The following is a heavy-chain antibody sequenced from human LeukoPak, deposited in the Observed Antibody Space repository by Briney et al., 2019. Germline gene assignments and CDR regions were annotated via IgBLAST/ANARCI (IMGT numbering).Heavy chain of an antibody. Sequence: ASVKVSCKASGYTFTSYAMHWVRQAPGQRLEWMGWINAGNGNTKYSQKFQGRVTITRDTSASTAYMELSSLRSEDTAVYYCARVGWKMADKYYFDYWGQGTLVTVSS. J-gene: IGHJ4*02. CDR2: INAGNGNT. CDR3: ARVGWKMADKYYFDY. V-gene: IGHV1-3*01. CDR1: GYTFTSYA. D-gene: IGHD5-24*01.